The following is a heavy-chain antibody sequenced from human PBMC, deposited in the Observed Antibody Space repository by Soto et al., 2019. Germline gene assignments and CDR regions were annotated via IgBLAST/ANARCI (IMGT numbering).Heavy chain of an antibody. CDR3: ARASSPRDPWLDY. CDR1: GFTFSDDY. V-gene: IGHV3-11*01. D-gene: IGHD5-18*01. J-gene: IGHJ4*02. CDR2: ISSSGGTI. Sequence: VGSLSLSCVASGFTFSDDYMSWIRQAPGKGLEWVSYISSSGGTIYYADSVKGRFTISRDNAKNSLFLQMNSLRADDTAVYYCARASSPRDPWLDYWGQGTLVTVSS.